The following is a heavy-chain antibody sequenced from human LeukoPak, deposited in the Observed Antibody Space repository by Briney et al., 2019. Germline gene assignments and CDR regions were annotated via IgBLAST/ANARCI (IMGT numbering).Heavy chain of an antibody. D-gene: IGHD6-25*01. V-gene: IGHV3-23*01. CDR2: ISGSGGGT. CDR1: GFTFNTYA. J-gene: IGHJ4*02. CDR3: ATSAAAAATD. Sequence: PGGSLRLSCAASGFTFNTYAMNWVRQAPGKGLEWVSTISGSGGGTYYADSVKGRFTISRDNSKNTLYLQMNNLRAEDTAVYYCATSAAAAATDWGQGTLVTVSS.